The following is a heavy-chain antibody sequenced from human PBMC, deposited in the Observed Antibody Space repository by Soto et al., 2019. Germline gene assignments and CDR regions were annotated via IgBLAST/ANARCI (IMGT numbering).Heavy chain of an antibody. CDR2: IYYSGST. J-gene: IGHJ5*02. CDR3: AREGCSGSSCYRGNWFDP. D-gene: IGHD2-15*01. CDR1: GGSISSYY. V-gene: IGHV4-59*01. Sequence: SETLSLTCTVSGGSISSYYWSWIRQPPGKGLEWIGYIYYSGSTNYNPSLKSRVTISVDTSKNQFSLKLSSVTAADTAVYYCAREGCSGSSCYRGNWFDPWGQGTLVTVSS.